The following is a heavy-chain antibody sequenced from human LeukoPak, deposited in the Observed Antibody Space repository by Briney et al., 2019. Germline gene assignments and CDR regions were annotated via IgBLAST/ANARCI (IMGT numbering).Heavy chain of an antibody. CDR3: ARPTLSAAYGDHGHYMDV. J-gene: IGHJ6*03. CDR1: GFSISSGYY. D-gene: IGHD4-17*01. Sequence: SETLSLTCAVSGFSISSGYYCGWIRQPPGKGLEWIGSIYHSGSTYYNPSLKSRVTISVDTSKNQFSLKLSSVTAADTAVYYCARPTLSAAYGDHGHYMDVWGKGTTVTVSS. CDR2: IYHSGST. V-gene: IGHV4-38-2*01.